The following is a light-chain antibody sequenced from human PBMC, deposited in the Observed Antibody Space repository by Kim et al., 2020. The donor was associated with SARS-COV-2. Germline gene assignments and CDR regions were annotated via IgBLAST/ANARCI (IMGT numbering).Light chain of an antibody. Sequence: EALGDRVTITCQASQDISNYLNWYQQKPGKAPKLLINDASNLETGVPSRFSGSGSGTDFIFPISSLQPEDVATYFCQQYDNLPFTFGPGTKVDIK. V-gene: IGKV1-33*01. CDR2: DAS. J-gene: IGKJ3*01. CDR1: QDISNY. CDR3: QQYDNLPFT.